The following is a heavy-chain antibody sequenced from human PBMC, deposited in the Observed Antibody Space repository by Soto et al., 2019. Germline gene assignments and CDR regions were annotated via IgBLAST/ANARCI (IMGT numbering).Heavy chain of an antibody. V-gene: IGHV4-30-4*01. CDR1: GGSINSGDYY. CDR2: IFHSGST. J-gene: IGHJ6*02. CDR3: AGDRYYGSGTYYNFYSGMDV. D-gene: IGHD3-10*01. Sequence: SETLSLTCTASGGSINSGDYYWTWVRQPPGKGLEWIGNIFHSGSTYYTPSLQSRVTISLDTSKNHFSLKLSSVTPADTAVYYCAGDRYYGSGTYYNFYSGMDVWGQGTTVTVSS.